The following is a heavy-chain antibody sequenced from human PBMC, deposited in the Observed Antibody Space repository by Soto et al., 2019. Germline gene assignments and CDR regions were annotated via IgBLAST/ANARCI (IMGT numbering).Heavy chain of an antibody. V-gene: IGHV5-10-1*01. CDR3: ARLGYGYYFDY. Sequence: PGESLKISCQGSGYRFTNSWITWVRQMPGKGLEWMGRNDPSDSYTNYSPSFQGHVTISVDKSISTAYLQWSSLKASDTAIYYCARLGYGYYFDYWGQGTLVTVSS. J-gene: IGHJ4*02. D-gene: IGHD1-1*01. CDR2: NDPSDSYT. CDR1: GYRFTNSW.